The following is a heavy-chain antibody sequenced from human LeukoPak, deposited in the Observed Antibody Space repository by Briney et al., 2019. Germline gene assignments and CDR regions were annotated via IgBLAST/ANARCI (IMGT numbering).Heavy chain of an antibody. CDR2: ISWNSGSI. Sequence: PGGSLRLSCAASGFTFDDYAMHWVRQAPGKGLEWVSGISWNSGSIGYADSVKGRFTISRDNSKNTLYLQMNSLRAEDTAVYYCAKRDDPWGQGTLVTVSS. J-gene: IGHJ5*02. CDR1: GFTFDDYA. V-gene: IGHV3-9*01. CDR3: AKRDDP.